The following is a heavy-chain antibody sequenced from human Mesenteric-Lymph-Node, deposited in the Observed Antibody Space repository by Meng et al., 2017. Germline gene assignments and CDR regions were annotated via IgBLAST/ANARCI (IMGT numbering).Heavy chain of an antibody. V-gene: IGHV3-11*06. CDR2: ISSSSSYI. J-gene: IGHJ3*02. CDR3: APWAYSSGWYVVQDAFDI. Sequence: GGSLRLSCAASGFTFSDYYMSWIRQAPGKGLEWVSSISSSSSYIYYADSVKGRFTISRDNAKNSLYLQMNSLRAEDTAVYYCAPWAYSSGWYVVQDAFDIWGQGTMVTVSS. D-gene: IGHD6-19*01. CDR1: GFTFSDYY.